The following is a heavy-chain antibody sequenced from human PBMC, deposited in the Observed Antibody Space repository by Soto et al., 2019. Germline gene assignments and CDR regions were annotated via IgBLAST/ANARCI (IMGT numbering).Heavy chain of an antibody. Sequence: PSETLSLTCTVSGGSISSGGYYWSWIRQPPGKGLEWIGYIYYSGSTNYNPSLKSRVTISVDTSKNQFSLKLSSVTAADTAVYYCARVDNSSGWLGYYYYGMDVWGQGTTVTVSS. D-gene: IGHD6-19*01. CDR1: GGSISSGGYY. J-gene: IGHJ6*02. V-gene: IGHV4-61*08. CDR2: IYYSGST. CDR3: ARVDNSSGWLGYYYYGMDV.